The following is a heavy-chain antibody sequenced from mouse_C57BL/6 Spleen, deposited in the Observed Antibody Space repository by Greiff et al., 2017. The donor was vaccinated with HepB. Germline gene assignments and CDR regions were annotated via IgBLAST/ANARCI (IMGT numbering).Heavy chain of an antibody. CDR2: IYPGSGST. Sequence: VQLQQPGAELVKPGASVKMSCKASGYTFTSYWITWVKQRPGQGLEWIGDIYPGSGSTNYNEKFKSKATLTVDTSSSTAYMQLSSLTSEDSAVYYCARGEIYDGYFFDYWGQGTTLTVSS. D-gene: IGHD2-3*01. CDR1: GYTFTSYW. V-gene: IGHV1-55*01. J-gene: IGHJ2*01. CDR3: ARGEIYDGYFFDY.